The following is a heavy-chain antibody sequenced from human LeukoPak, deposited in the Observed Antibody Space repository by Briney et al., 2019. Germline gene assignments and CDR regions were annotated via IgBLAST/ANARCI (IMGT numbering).Heavy chain of an antibody. J-gene: IGHJ4*02. V-gene: IGHV5-51*01. CDR2: IYPGDSDT. CDR3: ARITMVRGVMNFDY. CDR1: GYSFTSYW. D-gene: IGHD3-10*01. Sequence: GEPLQISCQGSGYSFTSYWIGWVRPMPGKGLEWMGIIYPGDSDTRYSPSFQGQVTISADKSISTAYLQWSSLKASDTAMYYCARITMVRGVMNFDYWGQGTLVTVSS.